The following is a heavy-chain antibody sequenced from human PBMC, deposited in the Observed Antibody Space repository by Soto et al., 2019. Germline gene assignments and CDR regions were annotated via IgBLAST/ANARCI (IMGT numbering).Heavy chain of an antibody. Sequence: GGSLRLSCSASGFTFSSYAMHWVRQAPGKGLEYVSAISSNGGSTYYADSVKGRFTISRDNSKNTLYLQMSSLRAEDTAVYYCVKDRRNDSGYDRPEKYYYYGMDVWDQGTTVTVSS. V-gene: IGHV3-64D*06. J-gene: IGHJ6*02. CDR1: GFTFSSYA. D-gene: IGHD5-12*01. CDR2: ISSNGGST. CDR3: VKDRRNDSGYDRPEKYYYYGMDV.